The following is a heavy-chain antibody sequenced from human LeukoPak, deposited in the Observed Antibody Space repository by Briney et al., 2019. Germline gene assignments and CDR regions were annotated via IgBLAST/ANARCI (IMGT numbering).Heavy chain of an antibody. V-gene: IGHV4-59*01. Sequence: SETLSLTCIVSGDPINLDYWSWIRQPPGKGLEWVGCLYNNGSTSYSPSLKSRVTISVDTSKNQFSLKLNSMTTADTAVYYCARGRAYTYYRGLDPWGQGILVTVSS. CDR2: LYNNGST. CDR1: GDPINLDY. J-gene: IGHJ5*02. CDR3: ARGRAYTYYRGLDP. D-gene: IGHD3-22*01.